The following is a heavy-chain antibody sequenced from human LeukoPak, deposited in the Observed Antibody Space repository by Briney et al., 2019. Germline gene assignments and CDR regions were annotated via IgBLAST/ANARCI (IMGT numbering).Heavy chain of an antibody. Sequence: GGSLRLSCAASGFTVSSYYMSWVRQVPGKGLEWVSVIYSGGVIYYADSVKGRFTISRDNSKNMLYLQMNSLRAEDTAVYYCAREDGYNAPFDYWGQGTLVTVSS. J-gene: IGHJ4*02. CDR1: GFTVSSYY. D-gene: IGHD5-24*01. V-gene: IGHV3-53*01. CDR2: IYSGGVI. CDR3: AREDGYNAPFDY.